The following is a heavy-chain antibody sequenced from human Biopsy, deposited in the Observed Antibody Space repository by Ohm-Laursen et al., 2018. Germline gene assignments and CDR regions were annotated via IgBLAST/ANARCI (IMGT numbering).Heavy chain of an antibody. V-gene: IGHV4-4*07. CDR2: IYSSGST. Sequence: SDTLSLTCTVSGGSLSSYYWSWIRQPAGKGLEWIGRIYSSGSTNYNPSLKSRVTLSMDTPKRQFSLKLSFVTAADTAVYYCARWTPEYDSSRYYLDAFDIWGQGTKVTVSS. CDR3: ARWTPEYDSSRYYLDAFDI. J-gene: IGHJ3*02. D-gene: IGHD3-22*01. CDR1: GGSLSSYY.